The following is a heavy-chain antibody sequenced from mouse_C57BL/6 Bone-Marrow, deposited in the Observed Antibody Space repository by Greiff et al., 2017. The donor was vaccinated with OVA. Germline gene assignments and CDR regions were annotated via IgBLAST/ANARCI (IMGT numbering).Heavy chain of an antibody. CDR1: GFTFSDFY. CDR3: ARDAGIYSNYGDAMDY. V-gene: IGHV7-1*01. Sequence: EVKVVESGGGLVQSGRSLRLSCATSGFTFSDFYMEWVRQAPGKGLEWIAASRNKANDYTTEYSASVKGRFIVSRDTSQSILYLQMNALRAEDTAIYYCARDAGIYSNYGDAMDYWGQGTSVTVSS. CDR2: SRNKANDYTT. J-gene: IGHJ4*01. D-gene: IGHD2-5*01.